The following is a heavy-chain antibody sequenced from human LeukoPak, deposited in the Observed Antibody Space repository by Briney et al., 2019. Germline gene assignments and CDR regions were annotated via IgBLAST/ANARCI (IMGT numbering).Heavy chain of an antibody. V-gene: IGHV4-39*01. D-gene: IGHD3-16*01. Sequence: SETLSLTCTVSGGSISSSSHYWGWIRQPPGKGLEWIGSIYYSGSTYYNPSLKSRVTISVDTSKNQFSLKLSSVTAADTAVYYCARHDMIHYYDYWGQGTLVTVSS. CDR2: IYYSGST. CDR1: GGSISSSSHY. CDR3: ARHDMIHYYDY. J-gene: IGHJ4*02.